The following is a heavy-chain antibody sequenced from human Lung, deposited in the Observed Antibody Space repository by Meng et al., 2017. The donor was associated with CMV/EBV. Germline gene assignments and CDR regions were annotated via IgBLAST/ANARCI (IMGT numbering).Heavy chain of an antibody. Sequence: ASVNVSLKSSGYTFTTYDINWVRQATGQGLEWMGWMNPNSGNTGYAQKFQGRVTLTRVTSISTAYMELSSLTSDDTAVYYCARTRIEVEPDGRKIKYYNYGMDVWGQGTXVXVSS. CDR3: ARTRIEVEPDGRKIKYYNYGMDV. CDR1: GYTFTTYD. CDR2: MNPNSGNT. D-gene: IGHD2-2*01. J-gene: IGHJ6*02. V-gene: IGHV1-8*01.